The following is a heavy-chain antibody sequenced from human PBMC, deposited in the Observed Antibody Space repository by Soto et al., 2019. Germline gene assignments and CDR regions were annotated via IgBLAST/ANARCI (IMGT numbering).Heavy chain of an antibody. CDR3: ASFVYDSSGYQWFDP. CDR2: INHSGST. Sequence: SETLSLTCAAYGGSFSGYYWSWIRQPPGKGLEWIGDINHSGSTNYNPSLKSRVTISVDTSKNQFSLKLSSVTAADTAVYYCASFVYDSSGYQWFDPWGQGTLVTVSS. D-gene: IGHD3-22*01. CDR1: GGSFSGYY. V-gene: IGHV4-34*01. J-gene: IGHJ5*02.